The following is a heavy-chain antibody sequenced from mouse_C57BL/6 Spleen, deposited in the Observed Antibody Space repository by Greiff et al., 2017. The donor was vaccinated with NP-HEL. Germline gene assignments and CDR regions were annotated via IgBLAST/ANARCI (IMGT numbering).Heavy chain of an antibody. CDR2: IYPSDSET. D-gene: IGHD2-3*01. Sequence: QVQLQQPGAELVRPGSSVKLSCKASGYTFTSYWMDWVQQRPGQGLEWIGNIYPSDSETHYNQKFKDKATLTVDKSSSTAYMQHSSLTSEDSAVDYCARNDGYLYYFDYWGQGTTLTVSS. CDR1: GYTFTSYW. CDR3: ARNDGYLYYFDY. V-gene: IGHV1-61*01. J-gene: IGHJ2*01.